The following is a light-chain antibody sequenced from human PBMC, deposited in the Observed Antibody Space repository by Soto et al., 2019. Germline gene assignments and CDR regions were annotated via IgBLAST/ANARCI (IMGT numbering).Light chain of an antibody. Sequence: DIQMTQSPSSLSASVGDRVTITCRASQSTSSWVAWYQQRPGKPPKLVIYGASTLERGVPSRFSGSGSGTEFTLTIAGLQPDDFATYYCQHYKPYKTFGQLSKVDSK. CDR2: GAS. CDR1: QSTSSW. CDR3: QHYKPYKT. V-gene: IGKV1-5*03. J-gene: IGKJ2*01.